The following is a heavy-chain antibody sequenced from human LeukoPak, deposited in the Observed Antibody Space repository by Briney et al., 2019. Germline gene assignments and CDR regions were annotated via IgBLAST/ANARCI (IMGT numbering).Heavy chain of an antibody. D-gene: IGHD2-21*02. CDR1: GFTVSSSY. J-gene: IGHJ4*02. Sequence: GGSLRLSCAASGFTVSSSYMYWVRQAPGKGLEWVSFLYRGDSAIYAESVRGRFTISRDNSKNTLYLLMNSLIPEDTAVYYCAREDCRGVCSSRLDSWGQGIVVSVSS. V-gene: IGHV3-53*01. CDR2: LYRGDSA. CDR3: AREDCRGVCSSRLDS.